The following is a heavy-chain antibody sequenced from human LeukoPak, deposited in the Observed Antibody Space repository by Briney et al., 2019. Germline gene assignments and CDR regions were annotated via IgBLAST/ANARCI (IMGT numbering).Heavy chain of an antibody. CDR1: EFNVRSNY. V-gene: IGHV3-66*01. Sequence: GGSLRLSCAASEFNVRSNYMSWVRQAPGKGLEWVSVLYSGGSTYYADSVEGRFTISSDNSKNTLYLQMNSLRAEDTAVYYCARVRGWKYFDYWGQGTLVTVSS. D-gene: IGHD1-1*01. J-gene: IGHJ4*02. CDR2: LYSGGST. CDR3: ARVRGWKYFDY.